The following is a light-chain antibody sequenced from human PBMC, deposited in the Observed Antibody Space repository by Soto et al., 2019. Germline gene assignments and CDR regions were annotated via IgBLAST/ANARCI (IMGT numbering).Light chain of an antibody. Sequence: DIVMTQSPDSLAVSLGERATINCKSSQSVLFSSSNKNYLAWYQQKPRQPPKLLIYWASTRESGVPDRFSGSGSGTDFTLTISSLQAEDVAVYYCQQYYTTPYTFGQGTTLEIK. J-gene: IGKJ2*01. CDR3: QQYYTTPYT. CDR2: WAS. CDR1: QSVLFSSSNKNY. V-gene: IGKV4-1*01.